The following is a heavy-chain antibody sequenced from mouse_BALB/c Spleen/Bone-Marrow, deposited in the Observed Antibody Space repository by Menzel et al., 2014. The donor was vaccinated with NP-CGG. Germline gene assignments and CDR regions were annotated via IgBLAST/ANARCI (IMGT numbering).Heavy chain of an antibody. Sequence: VQLQQSGAELVRPGASVKLSCKTSGYTFTNYWIQWVKQRPGQGLGWIGEIFPGTGTTYYNEKFKGKATLTIDTSSSTAYMQLSSLTSEDSAVYFCARHYYGSSDAMDYRGQGTPITVSS. CDR3: ARHYYGSSDAMDY. CDR1: GYTFTNYW. J-gene: IGHJ4*01. D-gene: IGHD1-1*01. CDR2: IFPGTGTT. V-gene: IGHV1S132*01.